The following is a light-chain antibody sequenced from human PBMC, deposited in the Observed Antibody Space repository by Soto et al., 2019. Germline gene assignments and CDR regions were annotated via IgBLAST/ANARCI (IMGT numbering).Light chain of an antibody. Sequence: EIVLTQSPGTLSLSPGERATLSCRASQSVSSSYLAWYQQKPGQAPRLLIYGASSRATGIPDRFSGGGSGTDFTLTISRLEPEDFAVYYCQHYVSPPITFGQGTRLEIK. J-gene: IGKJ5*01. V-gene: IGKV3-20*01. CDR1: QSVSSSY. CDR2: GAS. CDR3: QHYVSPPIT.